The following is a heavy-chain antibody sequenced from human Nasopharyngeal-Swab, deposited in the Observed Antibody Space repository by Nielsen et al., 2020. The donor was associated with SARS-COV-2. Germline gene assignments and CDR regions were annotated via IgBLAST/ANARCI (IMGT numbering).Heavy chain of an antibody. CDR2: IHKRGST. CDR1: GGSIAITGYF. D-gene: IGHD3-22*01. CDR3: ARDVDSSGFHYFDN. V-gene: IGHV4-31*03. Sequence: SETLSLTCTVSGGSIAITGYFWTWVRQHPGGGLEWIGYIHKRGSTIYNPSLKSRATFSLDTLNNQFSLKLRSVTAADTAVYYCARDVDSSGFHYFDNWGQGTLVTVSS. J-gene: IGHJ4*02.